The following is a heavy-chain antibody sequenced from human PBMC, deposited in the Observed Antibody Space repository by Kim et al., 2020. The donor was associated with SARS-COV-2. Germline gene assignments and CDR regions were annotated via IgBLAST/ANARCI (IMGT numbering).Heavy chain of an antibody. CDR2: IGGGGVCT. J-gene: IGHJ6*02. D-gene: IGHD6-13*01. Sequence: GGSLRLSCATSGFAFGSSAMTWVRQAPGKGLEWLSSIGGGGVCTDYADSVKGRLTISSDSSKKTVYLEIDNLRVEDTAVYYCARAEPGTAVLDVWCQGSTVTVSS. CDR1: GFAFGSSA. CDR3: ARAEPGTAVLDV. V-gene: IGHV3-23*01.